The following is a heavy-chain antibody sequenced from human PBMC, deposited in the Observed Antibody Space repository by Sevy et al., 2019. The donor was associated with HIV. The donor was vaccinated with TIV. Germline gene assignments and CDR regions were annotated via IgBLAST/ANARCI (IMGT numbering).Heavy chain of an antibody. CDR1: GFTFSSYD. CDR3: AATGSGSYYRRDY. J-gene: IGHJ4*02. D-gene: IGHD3-10*01. CDR2: ISHSGDST. Sequence: GGSLRLSCAASGFTFSSYDMVWVRQAPGKGLEWFSIISHSGDSTYYADSVKGRFTISRDNSKNTLYLQMNSLRAEDTAVYYCAATGSGSYYRRDYWGQGTLVTVSS. V-gene: IGHV3-23*01.